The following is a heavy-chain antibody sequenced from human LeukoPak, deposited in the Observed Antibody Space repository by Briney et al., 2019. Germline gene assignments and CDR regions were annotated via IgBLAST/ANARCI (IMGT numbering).Heavy chain of an antibody. J-gene: IGHJ6*03. V-gene: IGHV1-18*01. Sequence: GASVKVSCKASGYTFTSYGISWVRQAPGQGLEWMGWISAYSGDTHYAQNFQGRVTMTTDASTTTAYMELKGLRSDDTASYYCARAPLADPPPNDSSSYISNNYYHMDVWGKGTTVTVSS. D-gene: IGHD4-11*01. CDR1: GYTFTSYG. CDR2: ISAYSGDT. CDR3: ARAPLADPPPNDSSSYISNNYYHMDV.